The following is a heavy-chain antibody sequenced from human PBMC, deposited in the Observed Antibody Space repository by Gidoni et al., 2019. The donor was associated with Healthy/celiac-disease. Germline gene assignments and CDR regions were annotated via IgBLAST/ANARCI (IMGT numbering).Heavy chain of an antibody. CDR2: SSGSGGST. Sequence: EVQLLESGGGLVQPGGSLRLSCAASGFTFSSYAMGWVRQAPGKGLEWVSASSGSGGSTYYADSVKGRFTISRDNSKNTLYLQMNSLRAEDTAVYYCARETIAVAGTGDYWGQGTLVTVSS. J-gene: IGHJ4*02. CDR3: ARETIAVAGTGDY. D-gene: IGHD6-19*01. V-gene: IGHV3-23*01. CDR1: GFTFSSYA.